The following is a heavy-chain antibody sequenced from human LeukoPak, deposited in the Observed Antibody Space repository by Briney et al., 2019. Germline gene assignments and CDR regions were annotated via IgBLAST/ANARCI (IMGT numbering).Heavy chain of an antibody. J-gene: IGHJ4*02. CDR2: INHSGST. CDR3: ARDRIAAAVYFDY. D-gene: IGHD6-13*01. V-gene: IGHV4-34*01. Sequence: PSETLSLTCAVYGGSFSGYYWSWIRQPPGKGLEWIGEINHSGSTNYNPSLKSRVTISVDTSKNQFSLKLSPVTAADTAVYYCARDRIAAAVYFDYWGQGTLVTVSS. CDR1: GGSFSGYY.